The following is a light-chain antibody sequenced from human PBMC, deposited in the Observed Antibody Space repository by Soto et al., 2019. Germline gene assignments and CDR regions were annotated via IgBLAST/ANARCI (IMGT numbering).Light chain of an antibody. CDR2: LGS. V-gene: IGKV2-28*01. CDR3: MQALQAPWT. Sequence: DIVMTQSPLSLPVTPGEPASISCRSSQSLLHDNGYNYLDWYLQKPGQSPQLLIYLGSNRASGVPDRFSGSASGTDCTLKISRVEAADAGIYYCMQALQAPWTFGQGTKVEIK. CDR1: QSLLHDNGYNY. J-gene: IGKJ1*01.